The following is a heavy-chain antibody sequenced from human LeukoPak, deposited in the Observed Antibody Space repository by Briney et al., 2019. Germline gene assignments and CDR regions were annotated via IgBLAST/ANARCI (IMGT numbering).Heavy chain of an antibody. V-gene: IGHV1-69*05. CDR1: GGTFSSYA. CDR2: IIPIFGTA. CDR3: ARAPLSGIVVVPAAPQSYYYYMDV. D-gene: IGHD2-2*01. Sequence: SVKVSCKASGGTFSSYAISWVRQAPGQGLEWMGGIIPIFGTANYAQKFQGRVTITTDESTSIAYMELSSLRSEDTAVYYCARAPLSGIVVVPAAPQSYYYYMDVWGKGTTVTVSS. J-gene: IGHJ6*03.